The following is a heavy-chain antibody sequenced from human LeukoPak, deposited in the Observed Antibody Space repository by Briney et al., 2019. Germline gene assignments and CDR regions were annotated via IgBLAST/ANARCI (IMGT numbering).Heavy chain of an antibody. D-gene: IGHD3-9*01. Sequence: GGSLRLSCAASGFTFSSYGMHWVRQAPGKGLEWVAVISYDGSNKYYADSVKGRFTISRDNSKNTLYLQMNSLRAEDTAVYYCARVRYFDWFDYWGQGTLVTVSS. CDR3: ARVRYFDWFDY. J-gene: IGHJ4*02. V-gene: IGHV3-30*03. CDR2: ISYDGSNK. CDR1: GFTFSSYG.